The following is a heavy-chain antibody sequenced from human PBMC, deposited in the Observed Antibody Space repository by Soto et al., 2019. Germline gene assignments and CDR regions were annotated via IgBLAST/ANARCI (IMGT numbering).Heavy chain of an antibody. CDR3: TRAPDSSGPLGY. CDR1: GFTFSGSA. J-gene: IGHJ4*02. V-gene: IGHV3-73*02. CDR2: IRSKANSYAT. Sequence: EVQLVESGGGLVQPGGSLKLSCAASGFTFSGSAMHWVRQASGKGLEWVGRIRSKANSYATAYAASVKGRFTISRDDSKITAYLQMNSLKTEDTAVYYCTRAPDSSGPLGYWGQGSLVTVSS. D-gene: IGHD3-22*01.